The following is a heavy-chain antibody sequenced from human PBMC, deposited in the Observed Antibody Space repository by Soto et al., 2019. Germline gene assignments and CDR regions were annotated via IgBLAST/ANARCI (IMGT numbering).Heavy chain of an antibody. D-gene: IGHD2-2*01. V-gene: IGHV1-2*02. CDR1: GYTFTGYY. CDR2: INPNSGGT. Sequence: ASVKVPCKASGYTFTGYYMHWVRQAPGQGLEWMGWINPNSGGTNYAQKFQGRVTMTRDTSISTAYMELSRLRSDDTAVYYCARDSSTSYLNDAFDIWGQGXMVTV. J-gene: IGHJ3*02. CDR3: ARDSSTSYLNDAFDI.